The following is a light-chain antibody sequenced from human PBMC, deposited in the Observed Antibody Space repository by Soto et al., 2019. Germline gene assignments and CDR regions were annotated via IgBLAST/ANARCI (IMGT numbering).Light chain of an antibody. Sequence: DIVLTQTPLSLVVTLGQPASISCKSSQSLAFRDGNIYLNWLQQRPGQPPRLLIYKTSNRFSGVPDTFSGSGAGTEFTLKISKVEAEDVGVYYCAEAALLPHAFGQGTKVEIK. CDR1: QSLAFRDGNIY. J-gene: IGKJ1*01. V-gene: IGKV2-24*01. CDR3: AEAALLPHA. CDR2: KTS.